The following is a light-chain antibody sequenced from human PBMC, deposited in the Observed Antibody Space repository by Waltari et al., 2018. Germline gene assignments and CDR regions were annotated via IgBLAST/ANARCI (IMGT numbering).Light chain of an antibody. CDR3: QQYNSYSWT. Sequence: DIQMTQSPSTLSVSGGARVTITCRARQSISSWLAWYQQKPGKAPKLLIYKASSLESGVPSRFSGSGSGTEFTLTISSLQPDDFATSYCQQYNSYSWTFDQGTKVEIK. CDR2: KAS. CDR1: QSISSW. J-gene: IGKJ1*01. V-gene: IGKV1-5*03.